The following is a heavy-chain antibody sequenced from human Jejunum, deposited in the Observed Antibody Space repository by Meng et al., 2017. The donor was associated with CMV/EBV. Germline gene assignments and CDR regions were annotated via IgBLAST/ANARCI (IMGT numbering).Heavy chain of an antibody. CDR3: SRGPYYYESSGYYGGQSNWFDP. J-gene: IGHJ5*02. Sequence: YFMTWVQRAPGQELEWMGRLNPSSGSTTYARKLQGRVAMTRDTSTSAFYMELSSLTSEDTAVYFCSRGPYYYESSGYYGGQSNWFDPWDQGTLVTVSS. CDR1: YF. CDR2: LNPSSGST. D-gene: IGHD3-22*01. V-gene: IGHV1-46*04.